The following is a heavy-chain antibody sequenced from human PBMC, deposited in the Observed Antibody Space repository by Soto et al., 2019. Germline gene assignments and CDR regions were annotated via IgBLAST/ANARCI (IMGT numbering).Heavy chain of an antibody. Sequence: EVQLVESGGGLVKPGGSLRLSCAASGFTFSSYSMNWVRQAPGKGLEWVSSISSSSSYINYADSVKGRFTISRDNAKNSLYLQMNSLRAEDTAVYYCARDLPRDSSGYFMLDAFDIWGQGTMVTVSS. D-gene: IGHD3-22*01. CDR3: ARDLPRDSSGYFMLDAFDI. V-gene: IGHV3-21*01. J-gene: IGHJ3*02. CDR2: ISSSSSYI. CDR1: GFTFSSYS.